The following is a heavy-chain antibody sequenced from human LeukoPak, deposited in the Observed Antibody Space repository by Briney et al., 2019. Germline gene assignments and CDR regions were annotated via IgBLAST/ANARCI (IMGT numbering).Heavy chain of an antibody. J-gene: IGHJ4*02. D-gene: IGHD7-27*01. V-gene: IGHV4-59*01. CDR2: IYYSGST. CDR1: GGSISSYY. Sequence: PSETLSLTCTVSGGSISSYYWSWIRQPPGEGLEWTGYIYYSGSTNYNPSLKSRVTISVDTSKNQFSLKLSSVTAADTAVYYCAREVTGGFDYWGQGTLVTVSS. CDR3: AREVTGGFDY.